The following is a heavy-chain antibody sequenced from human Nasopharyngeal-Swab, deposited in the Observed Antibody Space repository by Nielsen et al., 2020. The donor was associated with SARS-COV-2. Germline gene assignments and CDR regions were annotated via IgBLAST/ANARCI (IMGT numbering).Heavy chain of an antibody. CDR2: IKQDGSET. CDR1: GFTLSTYG. CDR3: ARDFDKDK. J-gene: IGHJ4*02. V-gene: IGHV3-7*01. D-gene: IGHD3-9*01. Sequence: GESLKISCAASGFTLSTYGMTWVRQAPGKGLEWVASIKQDGSETYYVDSVKGRFNISRDNAKNSLYLQMNSVRAGDTAVYYCARDFDKDKWGQGTLVTVSS.